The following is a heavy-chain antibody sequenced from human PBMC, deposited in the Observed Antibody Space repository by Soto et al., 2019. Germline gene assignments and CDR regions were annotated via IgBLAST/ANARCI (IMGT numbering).Heavy chain of an antibody. J-gene: IGHJ4*02. Sequence: LRLSCAASGFTFSSHWMPWVRQAPGKGLVWVSRIESDVSSTNYADSVKGRFTVSRDNAKNTLYLQMNSLRVEDTAVYYCARDRADPIGDYHPLFDSWGLGTLVTVS. D-gene: IGHD2-21*01. CDR2: IESDVSST. CDR3: ARDRADPIGDYHPLFDS. CDR1: GFTFSSHW. V-gene: IGHV3-74*01.